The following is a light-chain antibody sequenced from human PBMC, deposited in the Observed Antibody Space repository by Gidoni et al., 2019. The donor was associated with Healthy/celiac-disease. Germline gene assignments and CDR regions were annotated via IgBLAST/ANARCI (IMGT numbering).Light chain of an antibody. Sequence: SLLHSNGYNYLDWYLQKPGQSPQLLIYLGSNRASGVPDRFSGSGSGTDFTLKISRVEAEDVGVYYCMQALQSPYTCGQGTKLEIK. CDR2: LGS. CDR3: MQALQSPYT. V-gene: IGKV2-28*01. CDR1: SLLHSNGYNY. J-gene: IGKJ2*01.